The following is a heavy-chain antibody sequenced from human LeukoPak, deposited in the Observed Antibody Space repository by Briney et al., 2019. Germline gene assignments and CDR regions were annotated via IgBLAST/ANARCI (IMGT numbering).Heavy chain of an antibody. CDR2: FDPEDGET. D-gene: IGHD3-3*01. V-gene: IGHV1-24*01. J-gene: IGHJ5*02. CDR3: ARAPRTIFGVFDP. Sequence: GASVKVSCKVSGYTLTELSMHWVRQAPGKGLEWMGGFDPEDGETIYAQKFQGRVTITADESTSTAYMELSSLRSEDTAVYYCARAPRTIFGVFDPWGQGTLVTVSS. CDR1: GYTLTELS.